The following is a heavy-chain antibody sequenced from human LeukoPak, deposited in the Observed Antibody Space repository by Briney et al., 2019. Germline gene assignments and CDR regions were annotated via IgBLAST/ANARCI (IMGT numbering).Heavy chain of an antibody. CDR1: GFTFSSYG. V-gene: IGHV3-30*02. CDR3: AKVIGDPRRPPDY. CDR2: IRYDGSNK. J-gene: IGHJ4*02. Sequence: GGSLRLSCAASGFTFSSYGMHWVRQAPGKGLEWVAFIRYDGSNKYYADSVKGRFTISRDNSKNTLYLQMNSLRAEDTAVYYCAKVIGDPRRPPDYWGQGTLVTVSS. D-gene: IGHD4-17*01.